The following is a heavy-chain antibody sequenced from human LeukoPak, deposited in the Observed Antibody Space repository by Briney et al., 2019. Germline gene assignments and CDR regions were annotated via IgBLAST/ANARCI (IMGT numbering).Heavy chain of an antibody. CDR2: IYYSGST. CDR1: GGSISSSSYY. Sequence: PSEPLSLPCTVSGGSISSSSYYWGWIRQPPGKGLEWIGRIYYSGSTDNNTSLKSRVTISVDTSKDQFSLKLSSVTAADTAVYYCATSLEGGVRFLEWLLWRGYFDYWGQGTLVTVSS. D-gene: IGHD3-3*01. J-gene: IGHJ4*02. V-gene: IGHV4-39*07. CDR3: ATSLEGGVRFLEWLLWRGYFDY.